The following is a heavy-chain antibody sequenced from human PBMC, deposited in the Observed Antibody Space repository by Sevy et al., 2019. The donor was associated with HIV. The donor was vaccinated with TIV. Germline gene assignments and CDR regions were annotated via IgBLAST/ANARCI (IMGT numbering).Heavy chain of an antibody. D-gene: IGHD4-17*01. CDR3: ARGLPPSATTVAHFDY. CDR2: ISNSGTSI. V-gene: IGHV3-48*03. CDR1: GFTFSSYE. J-gene: IGHJ4*02. Sequence: GGSLRLSCAASGFTFSSYEMNWVRQAPGKGLEWVSYISNSGTSIYYSDSVKGRFTISRDNARNSLYLQMNSLRAEDTAVYYCARGLPPSATTVAHFDYWGQGTLVTVSS.